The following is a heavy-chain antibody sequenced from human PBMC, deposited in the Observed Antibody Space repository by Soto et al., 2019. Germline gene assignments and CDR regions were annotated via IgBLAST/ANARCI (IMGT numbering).Heavy chain of an antibody. Sequence: QVQLQESGPGLVKASETLSLSCTVSGHSISADYWSWIRQPAVKRLAWIGRVDASGNTNYNPSLKSRVTMSVDTSKNQFFLKVRSVTAADTAMYFCARDVGGSVVPHGFDPWGQGALVTVSS. CDR2: VDASGNT. CDR1: GHSISADY. D-gene: IGHD3-22*01. J-gene: IGHJ5*02. V-gene: IGHV4-4*07. CDR3: ARDVGGSVVPHGFDP.